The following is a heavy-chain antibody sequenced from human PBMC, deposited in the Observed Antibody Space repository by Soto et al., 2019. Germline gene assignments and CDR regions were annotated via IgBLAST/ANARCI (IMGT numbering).Heavy chain of an antibody. CDR2: INAGNGNT. V-gene: IGHV1-3*01. D-gene: IGHD6-6*01. CDR3: ARDSSSSGMIYGMDV. CDR1: GYTFTSYA. Sequence: ASVKVSCKASGYTFTSYAMHWVRQAPGQRLEWMGWINAGNGNTKYSQKFQGRVTITRDTSISTAYMELSSLRSEDTAVYYCARDSSSSGMIYGMDVWGQGGTVTVSS. J-gene: IGHJ6*02.